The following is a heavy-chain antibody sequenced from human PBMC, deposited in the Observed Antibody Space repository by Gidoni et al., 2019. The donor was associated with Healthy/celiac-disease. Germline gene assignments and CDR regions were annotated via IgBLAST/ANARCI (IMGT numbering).Heavy chain of an antibody. Sequence: QVQLVQSGAEVKQPGSSVKVSCKASGGTFSSYAISWVRQAPGQGLEWMGGIIPIFGTANYAQKFQGRVTITADKSTSTAYMELSSLRSEDTAVYYCARAGYCTNGVCYSEYFQHWGQGTLVTVSS. V-gene: IGHV1-69*06. CDR1: GGTFSSYA. J-gene: IGHJ1*01. CDR3: ARAGYCTNGVCYSEYFQH. CDR2: IIPIFGTA. D-gene: IGHD2-8*01.